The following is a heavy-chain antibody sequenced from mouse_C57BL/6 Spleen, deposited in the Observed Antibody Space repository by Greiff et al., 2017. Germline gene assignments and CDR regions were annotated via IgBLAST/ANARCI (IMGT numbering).Heavy chain of an antibody. J-gene: IGHJ2*01. CDR2: ILPGSGST. V-gene: IGHV1-9*01. Sequence: QVQLQQSGAELMKPGASVKLSCKATGYTFTGYWIEWVKQRPGHGLEWIGEILPGSGSTNYNEKFKGKATFTADTSSNTAYMQLSSLTTEDSAIYYCARGSYYGSSYNSLFDDWGQGTTLTVSS. CDR3: ARGSYYGSSYNSLFDD. CDR1: GYTFTGYW. D-gene: IGHD1-1*01.